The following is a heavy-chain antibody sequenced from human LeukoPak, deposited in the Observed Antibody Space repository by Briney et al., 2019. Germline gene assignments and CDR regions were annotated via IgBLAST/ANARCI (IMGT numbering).Heavy chain of an antibody. D-gene: IGHD2-2*01. CDR1: GFTFSSYA. CDR2: ISGSGGST. J-gene: IGHJ4*02. V-gene: IGHV3-23*01. CDR3: AKGPPFCSSTTCSLFEY. Sequence: GGSLRLSCAASGFTFSSYAMSWVRQAPGKGLEWVSAISGSGGSTYYADSVKGRFTISRDNSKNTLYLQLNSLRAGDTATYYCAKGPPFCSSTTCSLFEYWGQGTLVTVSS.